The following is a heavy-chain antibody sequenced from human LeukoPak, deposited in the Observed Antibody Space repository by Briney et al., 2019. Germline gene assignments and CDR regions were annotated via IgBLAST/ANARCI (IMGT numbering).Heavy chain of an antibody. V-gene: IGHV4-34*01. CDR2: INHSGST. J-gene: IGHJ4*02. CDR1: GGSFSGYY. D-gene: IGHD3-9*01. CDR3: ARGEDFERYYLAY. Sequence: SETLSLTCAVYGGSFSGYYWSWIRRPPGKGLEWIGEINHSGSTNYNPSLKSRVTISVDTSKNQFSLKLTSVTAADTAVYFCARGEDFERYYLAYWGQGTLVTVSS.